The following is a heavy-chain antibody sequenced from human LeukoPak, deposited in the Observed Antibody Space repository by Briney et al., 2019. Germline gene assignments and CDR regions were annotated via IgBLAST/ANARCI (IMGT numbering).Heavy chain of an antibody. Sequence: SETLSLTCTVSGGSISSSSYYWGWIRRPPGKGLEWIGSIYYSGSTYYNPSLKSRVTISVDTSKNQFSLKLSSVTAADTAVYYCARYSSSPGWFDYWGQGTLVTVSS. CDR2: IYYSGST. CDR1: GGSISSSSYY. D-gene: IGHD6-6*01. V-gene: IGHV4-39*01. J-gene: IGHJ4*02. CDR3: ARYSSSPGWFDY.